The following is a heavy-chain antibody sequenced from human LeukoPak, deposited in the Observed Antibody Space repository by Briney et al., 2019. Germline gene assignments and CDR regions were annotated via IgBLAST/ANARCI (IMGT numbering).Heavy chain of an antibody. J-gene: IGHJ4*02. CDR1: GFTFSSYA. CDR3: AKSYLRASDF. Sequence: GSLRLSCAASGFTFSSYAMTWVRQAPGKGQEWVSAISSSGGTYYADSVKGRFTISRDNSKNTLYLQMNSLRAEDTAVYHCAKSYLRASDFWGQGTLVTVSS. D-gene: IGHD1-26*01. CDR2: ISSSGGT. V-gene: IGHV3-23*01.